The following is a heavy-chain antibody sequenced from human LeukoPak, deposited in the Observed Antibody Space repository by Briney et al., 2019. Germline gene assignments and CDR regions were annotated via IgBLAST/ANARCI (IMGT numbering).Heavy chain of an antibody. CDR1: GFTVSSNY. CDR2: IYSGGST. J-gene: IGHJ4*02. CDR3: ARGEGDPPSHFDY. V-gene: IGHV3-53*01. D-gene: IGHD3-16*01. Sequence: QSGGSLRLSCAASGFTVSSNYMSWVRQAPGKGLEWVSVIYSGGSTYYADSVKGRFTISRDNAKNSLYLQMNSLRAEDTAVYYCARGEGDPPSHFDYWGQGTLVTVSS.